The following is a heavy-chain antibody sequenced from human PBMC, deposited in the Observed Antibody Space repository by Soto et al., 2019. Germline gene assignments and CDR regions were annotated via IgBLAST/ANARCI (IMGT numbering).Heavy chain of an antibody. J-gene: IGHJ6*02. V-gene: IGHV2-70*13. Sequence: GPKLVNHTETLTVACTFSGFSLTSPVMCVSWIRQSPGKALEWLALIERDDDDKYYSTSLKTRLTISKDTRKNQVVLTMANMDPADTATYYCARSIRGPRRFNGMDVWGQGTTVTVSS. CDR3: ARSIRGPRRFNGMDV. D-gene: IGHD1-20*01. CDR2: IERDDDDK. CDR1: GFSLTSPVMC.